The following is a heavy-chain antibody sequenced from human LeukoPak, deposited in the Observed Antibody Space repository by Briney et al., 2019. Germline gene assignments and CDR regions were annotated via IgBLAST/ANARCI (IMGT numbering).Heavy chain of an antibody. CDR3: ARLAKGMATTLH. D-gene: IGHD5-24*01. Sequence: SETPSLTCTVSGGSISSSSYYWGWIRQPPGKGLEWIGSIYYSGSTYYSPSLKSRVTISVDTSKNQFSLKLSSVTAADTAVYYCARLAKGMATTLHWGQGTLVTVSS. CDR1: GGSISSSSYY. CDR2: IYYSGST. J-gene: IGHJ4*02. V-gene: IGHV4-39*01.